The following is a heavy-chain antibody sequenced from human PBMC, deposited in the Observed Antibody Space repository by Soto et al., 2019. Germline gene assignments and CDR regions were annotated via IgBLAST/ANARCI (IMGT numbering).Heavy chain of an antibody. D-gene: IGHD3-22*01. Sequence: GGSLRLSCAASGFTFDDYAMHWVRQAPGKGLEWVSGISWNSGSIGYADSVKGRFTISRDNAKNSLYLQMNSLRAEDTALYYRAKSGDSSGYYDAFDIWGQGTMVTVSS. CDR1: GFTFDDYA. J-gene: IGHJ3*02. CDR2: ISWNSGSI. V-gene: IGHV3-9*01. CDR3: AKSGDSSGYYDAFDI.